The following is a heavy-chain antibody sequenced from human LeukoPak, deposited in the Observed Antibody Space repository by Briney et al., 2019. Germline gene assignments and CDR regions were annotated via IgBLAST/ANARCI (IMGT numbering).Heavy chain of an antibody. J-gene: IGHJ4*02. Sequence: GGSLKLSCAASGFTFSGSAMHWVRQASGKGLEWVGRIRSKANSYATAYAASVKGRFTISRDDSKNTTYLQMNSLKTEDTAVYYCARGVVTTLHYWGQGTLVTVSS. V-gene: IGHV3-73*01. D-gene: IGHD2-21*02. CDR2: IRSKANSYAT. CDR3: ARGVVTTLHY. CDR1: GFTFSGSA.